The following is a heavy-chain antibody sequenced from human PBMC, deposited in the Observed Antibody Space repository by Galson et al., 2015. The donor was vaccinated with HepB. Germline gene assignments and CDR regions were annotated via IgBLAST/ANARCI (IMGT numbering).Heavy chain of an antibody. CDR3: ARPLGTQTGGYYYYYMDV. V-gene: IGHV3-66*01. D-gene: IGHD7-27*01. CDR2: IYSGGST. Sequence: SLRLSCAASGFTVSSNYMSWVRQAPGKGLEWVSVIYSGGSTYYADSVKGRFTISRDNSKNTLYLQMNSLRAEDTAVYYCARPLGTQTGGYYYYYMDVWGKGTTVTVSS. J-gene: IGHJ6*03. CDR1: GFTVSSNY.